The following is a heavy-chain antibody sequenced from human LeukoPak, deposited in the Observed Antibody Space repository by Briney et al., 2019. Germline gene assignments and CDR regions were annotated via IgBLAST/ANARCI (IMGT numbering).Heavy chain of an antibody. J-gene: IGHJ4*02. D-gene: IGHD6-19*01. Sequence: PSETLSLTCAVYGESFSAYYWNWIRQPPGKGLEWVEETNHGGSTNYNPSLKSRVTISLDTSKNHFSLKLTTVTAADTAVYYCAKNRGIAVAHYFDYWGQGTLVTVSS. V-gene: IGHV4-34*01. CDR3: AKNRGIAVAHYFDY. CDR2: TNHGGST. CDR1: GESFSAYY.